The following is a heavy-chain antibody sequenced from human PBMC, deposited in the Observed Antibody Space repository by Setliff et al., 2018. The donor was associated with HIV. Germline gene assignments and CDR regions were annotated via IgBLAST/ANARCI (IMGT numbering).Heavy chain of an antibody. D-gene: IGHD1-26*01. V-gene: IGHV4-39*07. Sequence: SETLSLTCIVSGGSISSSSYYWGWIRQPPGKGLEWIGTVYYSGSTNYNPSLKSRVTISVDKAKNQFSLKLTSVTAADTAVYFCARGFGAPYLFSGYMDVWGKGTTVTVSS. CDR1: GGSISSSSYY. CDR3: ARGFGAPYLFSGYMDV. J-gene: IGHJ6*03. CDR2: VYYSGST.